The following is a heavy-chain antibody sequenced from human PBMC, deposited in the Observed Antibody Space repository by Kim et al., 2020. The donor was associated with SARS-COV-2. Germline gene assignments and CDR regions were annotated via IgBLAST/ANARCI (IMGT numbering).Heavy chain of an antibody. CDR3: AKSFQADWYFDL. CDR2: ISYDGSNK. V-gene: IGHV3-30*18. J-gene: IGHJ2*01. CDR1: GFTFSSYG. Sequence: GGSLRLSCAASGFTFSSYGMHWVRQAPGKGLEWVAVISYDGSNKYYADSVKGRFIISRDNSKNTLYLQMNSLRAEDTAVYYCAKSFQADWYFDLWGRGTL.